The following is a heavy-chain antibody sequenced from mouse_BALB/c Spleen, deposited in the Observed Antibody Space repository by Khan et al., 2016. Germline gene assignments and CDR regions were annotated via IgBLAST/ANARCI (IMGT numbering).Heavy chain of an antibody. V-gene: IGHV1-80*01. CDR2: IYPGDGDT. J-gene: IGHJ3*01. D-gene: IGHD2-14*01. CDR1: GFAFSSYW. CDR3: ARGTPVAN. Sequence: QVQLQQSGAELVRPGSSVKISCKASGFAFSSYWMNWVKQRPGQGLEWIGQIYPGDGDTNYNGKFKGKAKLNAEQSSRSASMQLNSLTSDDSAVYFCARGTPVANCGQEPLVTVSA.